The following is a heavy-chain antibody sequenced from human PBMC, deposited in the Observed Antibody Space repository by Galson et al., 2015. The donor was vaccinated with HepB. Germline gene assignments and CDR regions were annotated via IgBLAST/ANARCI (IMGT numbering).Heavy chain of an antibody. CDR2: TYYRSKWYN. J-gene: IGHJ6*04. D-gene: IGHD3-22*01. CDR1: GDSVSSSTAA. Sequence: ISGDSVSSSTAAWNWIRQSPSRGLEWLGRTYYRSKWYNDYAVSVKSRITINPDTSKNQFSLQLSSVTPDDTAVYYCARDSFYDNTGYPVPRNFGVDVWGKGPTVIVSS. CDR3: ARDSFYDNTGYPVPRNFGVDV. V-gene: IGHV6-1*01.